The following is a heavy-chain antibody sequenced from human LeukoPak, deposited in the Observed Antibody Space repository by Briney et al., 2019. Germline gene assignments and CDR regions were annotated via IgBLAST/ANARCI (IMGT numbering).Heavy chain of an antibody. V-gene: IGHV4-39*07. CDR2: IHYSGST. CDR1: GGSISSSSYY. D-gene: IGHD4-17*01. Sequence: SETLSLTCTVSGGSISSSSYYWGWIRQPPGKGLEWIGSIHYSGSTYYNPSLKSRVTISVDTSKNQFSLKLSSVTAADTAVYYCARVPLRQENAFDIWGQGTMVTVSS. J-gene: IGHJ3*02. CDR3: ARVPLRQENAFDI.